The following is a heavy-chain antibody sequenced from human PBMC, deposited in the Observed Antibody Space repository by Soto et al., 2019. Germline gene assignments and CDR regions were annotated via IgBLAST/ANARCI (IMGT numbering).Heavy chain of an antibody. Sequence: LGESLKISCEGSGYSFTSYWIGWVRQMPGKGLEWMGIIYPDDSDTRYSPSFQGQVTISADKSISTAYLQWSSLKASDTAMYFCARQGIGAAYYFDYWGQGALVTVSS. CDR3: ARQGIGAAYYFDY. CDR2: IYPDDSDT. CDR1: GYSFTSYW. J-gene: IGHJ4*02. D-gene: IGHD6-13*01. V-gene: IGHV5-51*01.